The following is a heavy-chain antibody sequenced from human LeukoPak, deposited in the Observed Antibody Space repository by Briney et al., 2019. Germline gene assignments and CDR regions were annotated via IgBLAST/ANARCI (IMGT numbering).Heavy chain of an antibody. D-gene: IGHD2-15*01. CDR2: IYYSGST. J-gene: IGHJ3*02. CDR1: GGSISSYY. Sequence: SETLSLTCTVSGGSISSYYWSWIRQHPGKGLEWIGYIYYSGSTYYNPSLKSRVTISVDTSKNQFSLKLSSVTAADTAVYYCSTTEYCSGGSCYSFGAFDIWGQGTMVTVSS. V-gene: IGHV4-59*06. CDR3: STTEYCSGGSCYSFGAFDI.